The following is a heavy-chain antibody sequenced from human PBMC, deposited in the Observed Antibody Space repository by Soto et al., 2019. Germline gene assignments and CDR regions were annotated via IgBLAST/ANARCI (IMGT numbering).Heavy chain of an antibody. Sequence: GGSLRLSCAASGFIVTNNYMSWVRQAPGKGLEWVSVIYSGGNTYYADSVKGRFTISRDNSKNTLYLQMNSLRGEDTAMYYCARDRGGDIAATILSYWGQGTLVTVSS. D-gene: IGHD5-12*01. J-gene: IGHJ4*02. CDR3: ARDRGGDIAATILSY. CDR1: GFIVTNNY. CDR2: IYSGGNT. V-gene: IGHV3-66*01.